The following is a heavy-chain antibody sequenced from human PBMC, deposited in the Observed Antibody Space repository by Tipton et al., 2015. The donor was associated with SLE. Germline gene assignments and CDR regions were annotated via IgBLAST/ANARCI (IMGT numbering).Heavy chain of an antibody. CDR1: GYDLSRGNY. J-gene: IGHJ4*02. Sequence: GLVKPSETLSLTCDVSGYDLSRGNYWGWIRQPPGKGLEWIGSIFHSGSTHYNPSLKSRATISVDTSKNQFSLKLSSVTAADTAVYYCATEWYSSSSFDYWGQGTRVSVSS. V-gene: IGHV4-38-2*01. D-gene: IGHD6-13*01. CDR2: IFHSGST. CDR3: ATEWYSSSSFDY.